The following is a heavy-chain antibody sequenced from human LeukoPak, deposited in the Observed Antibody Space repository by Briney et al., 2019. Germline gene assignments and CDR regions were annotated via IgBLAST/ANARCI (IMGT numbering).Heavy chain of an antibody. V-gene: IGHV3-48*04. CDR2: ISSATSTI. Sequence: TGGSLRLSCAASGFTFSRSGMSWVRQAPGKGLEWVSYISSATSTIYYADSVKGRFTISRDNAKNSLYLQMNSLRTEDTAVYYCARDVTYYGGDWFDPWGQGTLVTVSS. D-gene: IGHD4-23*01. J-gene: IGHJ5*02. CDR3: ARDVTYYGGDWFDP. CDR1: GFTFSRSG.